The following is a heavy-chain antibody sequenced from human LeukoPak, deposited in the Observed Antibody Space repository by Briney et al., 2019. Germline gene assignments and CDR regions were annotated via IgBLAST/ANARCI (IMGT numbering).Heavy chain of an antibody. CDR3: ARDPRDGYLYYYGMDV. Sequence: GGSLRLSCAASGFTFSNYAMHWVRQAPGKGLEWVAFIRYDGSNKYYADSVKGRFTISRDNSKNTLYLQMNSLRAEDTAVYYCARDPRDGYLYYYGMDVWGQGTTVTVSS. J-gene: IGHJ6*02. V-gene: IGHV3-30*02. CDR1: GFTFSNYA. D-gene: IGHD5-24*01. CDR2: IRYDGSNK.